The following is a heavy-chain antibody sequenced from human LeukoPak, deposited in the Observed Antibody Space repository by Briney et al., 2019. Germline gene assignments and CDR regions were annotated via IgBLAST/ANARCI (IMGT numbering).Heavy chain of an antibody. Sequence: ASVKVSCKASGGTFSSYAISWVRQAPGQGLEWMGRIIPILGIANYAQKSQGRVTITADKSTSTAYMELSSLRSEGTAVYYCARADAYGSGSLDYWGQGTLVTVSS. V-gene: IGHV1-69*04. J-gene: IGHJ4*02. D-gene: IGHD3-10*01. CDR1: GGTFSSYA. CDR3: ARADAYGSGSLDY. CDR2: IIPILGIA.